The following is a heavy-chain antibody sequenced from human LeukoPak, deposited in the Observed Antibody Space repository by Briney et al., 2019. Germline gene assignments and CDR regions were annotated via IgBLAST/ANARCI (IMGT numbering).Heavy chain of an antibody. CDR2: ISYDGTNE. V-gene: IGHV3-30*18. J-gene: IGHJ4*02. CDR1: GFSFSRYG. Sequence: PGRSLRLSCAASGFSFSRYGMHWVRQAPGKGLEWVSFISYDGTNEDYADSVKGRFTISRDNSKNTLYLQMNRLRAEDTALYYCAKQDCGGDCYPVNWGQGTLVTVSS. CDR3: AKQDCGGDCYPVN. D-gene: IGHD2-21*02.